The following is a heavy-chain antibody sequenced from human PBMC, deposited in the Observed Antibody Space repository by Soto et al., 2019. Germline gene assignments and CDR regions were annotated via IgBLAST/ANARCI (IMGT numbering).Heavy chain of an antibody. CDR1: GYTFTGYY. J-gene: IGHJ5*02. V-gene: IGHV1-2*02. Sequence: QVQLVQSGAEVKKPGASVKVSCKASGYTFTGYYMHWVRQAPGQGLEWMGWINPNSGGTNYAQKFQGRVTMTRDTSISTAYMELSRLRSDDTAVYYCARDHLGHYFWSGWTPPNWFDPWGQGTLVTVSS. CDR2: INPNSGGT. CDR3: ARDHLGHYFWSGWTPPNWFDP. D-gene: IGHD3-3*01.